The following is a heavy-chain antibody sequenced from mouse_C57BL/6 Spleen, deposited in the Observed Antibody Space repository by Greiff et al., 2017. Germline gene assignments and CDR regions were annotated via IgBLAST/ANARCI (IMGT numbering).Heavy chain of an antibody. J-gene: IGHJ3*01. V-gene: IGHV1-4*01. D-gene: IGHD4-1*01. CDR3: AREEELGAY. CDR1: GYTFTSYT. Sequence: VQLPQSGAELARPGASAKMSCKASGYTFTSYTMHWVKQRPGQGLEWIGYITPSSGYTKYNQKFKDKATLTADKSSSTAYMQLSSLTSEDSAVYYCAREEELGAYWGQGTLVTVSA. CDR2: ITPSSGYT.